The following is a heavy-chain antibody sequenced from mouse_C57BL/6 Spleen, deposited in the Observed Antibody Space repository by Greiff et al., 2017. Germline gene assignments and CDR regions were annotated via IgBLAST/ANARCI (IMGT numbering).Heavy chain of an antibody. CDR1: GYTFTSYW. CDR2: IDPSDSYT. J-gene: IGHJ2*01. Sequence: VQLQQPGAELVMPGASVKLSCKASGYTFTSYWMHWVKQRPGQGLEWIGEIDPSDSYTNYNQKFKGKSTLTVDKSSSTAYMQLSSLTSEDSAVXYCARSLYDYDDYLDYWGQGTTLTVSS. D-gene: IGHD2-4*01. V-gene: IGHV1-69*01. CDR3: ARSLYDYDDYLDY.